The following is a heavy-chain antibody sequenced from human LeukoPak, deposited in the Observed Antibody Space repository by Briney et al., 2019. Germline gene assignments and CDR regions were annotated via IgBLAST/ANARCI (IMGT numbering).Heavy chain of an antibody. J-gene: IGHJ3*02. D-gene: IGHD3-10*01. CDR3: ARGRGITLLRGVAMSDGFDI. CDR2: IDISGSYI. V-gene: IGHV3-21*06. CDR1: GFTFSSHW. Sequence: GGSLRLSCAASGFTFSSHWMHWVRQAPGKGLEWVSFIDISGSYIYSGDSVKGRFTISRDNAKNLLFLQMNGLRAEDTALYYCARGRGITLLRGVAMSDGFDIWGQGAMVAVSS.